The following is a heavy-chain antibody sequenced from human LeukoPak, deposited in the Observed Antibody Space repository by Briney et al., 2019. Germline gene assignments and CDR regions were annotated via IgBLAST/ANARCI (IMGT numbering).Heavy chain of an antibody. V-gene: IGHV3-53*01. D-gene: IGHD3-3*02. CDR2: ISFSGGNT. CDR1: GFTVSNNY. J-gene: IGHJ3*01. Sequence: PGGSLRLSCAASGFTVSNNYMTWVRQAPGKGLEWLSLISFSGGNTYYADSMKGRFTISRDNSKDTLYLQMNSLRAEDTAIYYCARDIEFSTWGLGTMVTVSS. CDR3: ARDIEFST.